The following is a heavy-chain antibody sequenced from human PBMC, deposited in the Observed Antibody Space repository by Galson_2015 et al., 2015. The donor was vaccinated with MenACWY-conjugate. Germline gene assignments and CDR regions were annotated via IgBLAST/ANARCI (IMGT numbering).Heavy chain of an antibody. V-gene: IGHV3-23*01. CDR3: AKRAGTVSGTAYFDY. D-gene: IGHD6-19*01. Sequence: SLRLSCAASGLTFNIYAMSWVRQAPGKGLEWVSAISGTGGTTFYADSVKGRFTISRDNSKNTLYLQMNSLRAEDTAVYYCAKRAGTVSGTAYFDYWSPGTLVTFSS. CDR1: GLTFNIYA. CDR2: ISGTGGTT. J-gene: IGHJ4*02.